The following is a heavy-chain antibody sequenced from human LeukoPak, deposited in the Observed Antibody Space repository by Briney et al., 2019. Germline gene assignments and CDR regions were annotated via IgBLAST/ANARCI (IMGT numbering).Heavy chain of an antibody. D-gene: IGHD2-2*01. Sequence: ASVKVSCKTSGGTFSSYAINWVRQAPGQGLEWMGGIIPIFGTANYAQKFQGRVTITADESTSTAYMELSSLRSEDTAVYYCAGDRAYCSSTSCYNYFDPSGQGTLVTVSS. CDR3: AGDRAYCSSTSCYNYFDP. CDR1: GGTFSSYA. V-gene: IGHV1-69*13. CDR2: IIPIFGTA. J-gene: IGHJ5*02.